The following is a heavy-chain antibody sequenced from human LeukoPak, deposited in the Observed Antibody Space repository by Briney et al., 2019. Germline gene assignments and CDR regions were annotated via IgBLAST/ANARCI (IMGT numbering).Heavy chain of an antibody. CDR3: ARGRVSSSSWYSTYDYYVYIDV. J-gene: IGHJ6*03. V-gene: IGHV4-59*01. Sequence: NPSETLSLTCTASGGTISSYSWRWIRQPPGKGLEWMGYIDHTGSTNYNPSPNNRVTTTRNTTTNHSPLQLSSFPAADTAVYFCARGRVSSSSWYSTYDYYVYIDVWGKGTTVTVSS. D-gene: IGHD6-13*01. CDR1: GGTISSYS. CDR2: IDHTGST.